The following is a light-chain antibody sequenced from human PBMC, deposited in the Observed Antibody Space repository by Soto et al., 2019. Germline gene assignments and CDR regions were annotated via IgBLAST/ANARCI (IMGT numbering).Light chain of an antibody. CDR1: QDISSW. CDR3: QQAHRFPTT. V-gene: IGKV1-12*01. J-gene: IGKJ5*01. CDR2: TTS. Sequence: DIQMTQSPSFVSASVGDRVTVTCRASQDISSWLAWYQQTPGKAPKLLIYTTSTLGSGVPSRFSGSRSGTDFTLTISGLQPEDFATYYCQQAHRFPTTFGQGTRLEIK.